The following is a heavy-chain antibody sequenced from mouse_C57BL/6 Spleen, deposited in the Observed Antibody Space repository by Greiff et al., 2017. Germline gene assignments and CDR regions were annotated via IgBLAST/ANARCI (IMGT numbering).Heavy chain of an antibody. Sequence: VQLQQSVAELVRPGASVKLSCTASGFNFKNTYMHWVKQRPEQGLEWIGRIDPANGNTKYAQKFQGKATITADTSSNTAYLQLSSLTSEDTAIYYCARGAGYAIDYWGQGTSVTVSS. CDR2: IDPANGNT. V-gene: IGHV14-3*01. CDR3: ARGAGYAIDY. CDR1: GFNFKNTY. D-gene: IGHD3-3*01. J-gene: IGHJ4*01.